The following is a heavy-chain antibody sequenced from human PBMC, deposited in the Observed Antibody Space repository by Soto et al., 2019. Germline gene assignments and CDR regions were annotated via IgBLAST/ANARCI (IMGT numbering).Heavy chain of an antibody. CDR1: GGSISSSSYY. Sequence: QLQLQESGPGLVKPSETLSLTCTVSGGSISSSSYYWGWIRQPPGKGLEWIGSIYYSGSTYYNPSLKSRVTISVDTSKNQFSLKLSSVTAADTAVYYCARHVAYSSGWSRRGSSYYFDYWGQGTLVTVSS. D-gene: IGHD6-19*01. CDR2: IYYSGST. J-gene: IGHJ4*02. CDR3: ARHVAYSSGWSRRGSSYYFDY. V-gene: IGHV4-39*01.